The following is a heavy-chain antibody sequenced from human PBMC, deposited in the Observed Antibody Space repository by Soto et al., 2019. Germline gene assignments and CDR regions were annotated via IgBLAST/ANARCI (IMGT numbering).Heavy chain of an antibody. Sequence: SETLSLTCTVSGGSISSSSYCWGWIRQPPGKGLEWIGSIYYSGSTYYNPSLKSRVTISVDTSKNQFSLKLSSVTAADTAVYYCARLEAAAGIGGPDYWGQGTLVTVSS. D-gene: IGHD6-13*01. V-gene: IGHV4-39*01. CDR2: IYYSGST. CDR1: GGSISSSSYC. J-gene: IGHJ4*02. CDR3: ARLEAAAGIGGPDY.